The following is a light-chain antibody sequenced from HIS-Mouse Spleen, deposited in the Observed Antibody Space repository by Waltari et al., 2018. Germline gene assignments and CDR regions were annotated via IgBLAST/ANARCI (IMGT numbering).Light chain of an antibody. CDR2: QDS. CDR3: SSYTSSSTLVV. Sequence: SYELTQPPSVSVSPGQTASITCSGDKLGDKYACWYQQKPGQSPVLVIYQDSKRPSGVSNHFSGSKSGNTASLTISGLQAEDEADYYCSSYTSSSTLVVFGGGTKLTVL. V-gene: IGLV3-1*01. J-gene: IGLJ2*01. CDR1: KLGDKY.